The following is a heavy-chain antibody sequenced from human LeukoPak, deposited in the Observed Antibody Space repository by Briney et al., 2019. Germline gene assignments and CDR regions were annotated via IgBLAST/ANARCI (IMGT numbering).Heavy chain of an antibody. V-gene: IGHV1-2*02. CDR2: INPNNGGT. CDR3: AREVYGDSSFDY. CDR1: GYSFSDNY. Sequence: ASVKVSCEASGYSFSDNYMHWVRQAPGQGLEWMGWINPNNGGTDYAQKFQGRVTMTRDTSISTVYMELSSVTSDDTAVYYCAREVYGDSSFDYWGQGTLLTVSS. J-gene: IGHJ4*02. D-gene: IGHD4-17*01.